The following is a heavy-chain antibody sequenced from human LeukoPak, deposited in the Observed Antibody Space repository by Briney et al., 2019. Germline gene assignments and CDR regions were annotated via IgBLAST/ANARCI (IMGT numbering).Heavy chain of an antibody. CDR3: AKSVYSSSSENWFDP. D-gene: IGHD6-6*01. Sequence: GGSLRLSCAASGFTFSSYWMHWVRQAPGKGLVWVSRINSDGSSTSYADSAKGRFTISRDNSKNTLYLQMNSLRAEDTAVYYCAKSVYSSSSENWFDPWAREPWSPSPQ. V-gene: IGHV3-74*01. J-gene: IGHJ5*02. CDR1: GFTFSSYW. CDR2: INSDGSST.